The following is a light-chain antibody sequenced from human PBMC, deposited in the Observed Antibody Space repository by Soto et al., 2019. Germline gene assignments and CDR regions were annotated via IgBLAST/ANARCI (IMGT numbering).Light chain of an antibody. Sequence: QSVLTQPPSASGTPGQRVTISCSGSSSDVGSNTVNWYQHLPGTAPKLLIHSDSQRPSGVPDRFSGSKSGTSASLAISGLQSDDEADYFCAAWDDSLNGFVIFGGGTKLTVL. V-gene: IGLV1-44*01. CDR2: SDS. CDR3: AAWDDSLNGFVI. CDR1: SSDVGSNT. J-gene: IGLJ2*01.